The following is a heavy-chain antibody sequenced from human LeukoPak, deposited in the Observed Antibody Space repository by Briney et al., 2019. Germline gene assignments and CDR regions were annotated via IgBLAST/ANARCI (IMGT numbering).Heavy chain of an antibody. D-gene: IGHD2-15*01. V-gene: IGHV1-18*01. CDR3: ARDWYCCGGFCDNRFDP. CDR1: GYTFTTYG. CDR2: ISTDSGNT. Sequence: ASVKVSCKASGYTFTTYGISWVRQAPGQGLEWMGWISTDSGNTNYAQKLQGRVTMTTDTSTSTAYMELRSLRSDDTAVYYCARDWYCCGGFCDNRFDPWGQGTLVTVSS. J-gene: IGHJ5*02.